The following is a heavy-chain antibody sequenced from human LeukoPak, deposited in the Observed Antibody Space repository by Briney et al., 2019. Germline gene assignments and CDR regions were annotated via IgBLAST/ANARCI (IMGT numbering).Heavy chain of an antibody. J-gene: IGHJ4*02. V-gene: IGHV4-31*03. CDR2: VYYNGNT. Sequence: SQTLSLTCKVSGASINSGTYFWSWIRYHPGKGLEWIGSVYYNGNTDCNPSLKSRLNISKDTSKNQFSLKLISVTAADTAVNFCSRSVPQVGTFNLGVGFDYWGKGTPVTVSS. CDR3: SRSVPQVGTFNLGVGFDY. CDR1: GASINSGTYF. D-gene: IGHD1-26*01.